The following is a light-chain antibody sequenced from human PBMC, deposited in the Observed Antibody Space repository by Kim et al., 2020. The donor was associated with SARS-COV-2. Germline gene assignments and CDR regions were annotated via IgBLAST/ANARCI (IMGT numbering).Light chain of an antibody. J-gene: IGLJ3*02. Sequence: GKTVTTPSTRSSGSIASTYVRWYQQRPGRAPTTVIYEDNQRPSGVPARFSGSIDSSSNSASLTISGLKTEDEADYYCQSYDSSNWVFGGGTQLTVL. V-gene: IGLV6-57*03. CDR3: QSYDSSNWV. CDR2: EDN. CDR1: SGSIASTY.